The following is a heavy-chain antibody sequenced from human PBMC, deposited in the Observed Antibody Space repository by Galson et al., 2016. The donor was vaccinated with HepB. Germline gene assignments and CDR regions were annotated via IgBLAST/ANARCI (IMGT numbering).Heavy chain of an antibody. D-gene: IGHD1-26*01. Sequence: SLRLSCAASGFTFRSYGMHWVRQLPGKGLEWVAFIWFDGSNQYYADSVKGRFTISRDDSKNTLHPQMNSLRVEDTALYYCARDYETRTSGTYYYYAMDVWGQGTTVTVSS. CDR2: IWFDGSNQ. CDR3: ARDYETRTSGTYYYYAMDV. CDR1: GFTFRSYG. V-gene: IGHV3-33*01. J-gene: IGHJ6*02.